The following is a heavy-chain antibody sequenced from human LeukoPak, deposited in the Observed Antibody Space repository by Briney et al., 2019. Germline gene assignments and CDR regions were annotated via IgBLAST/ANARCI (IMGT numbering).Heavy chain of an antibody. CDR1: GGSFSGYY. J-gene: IGHJ4*02. CDR2: INHSGST. CDR3: ARGYDYVWGSYPENYFDY. V-gene: IGHV4-34*01. D-gene: IGHD3-16*02. Sequence: SETLSLTCAVYGGSFSGYYWSWIRQPPGKGLEWIGEINHSGSTNYNPSLKSRVTISVDTSKNQFPLKLSSVTAADTAVHYCARGYDYVWGSYPENYFDYWGQGTLVTVSS.